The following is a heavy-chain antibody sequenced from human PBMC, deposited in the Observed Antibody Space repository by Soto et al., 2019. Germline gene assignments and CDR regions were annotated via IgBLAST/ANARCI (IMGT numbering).Heavy chain of an antibody. CDR2: ISAYNGNT. D-gene: IGHD2-2*01. Sequence: QVQLVQSGAEVKKPGASVKVSCKASGYTFTSYGISWVRQAPGQGLEWMGWISAYNGNTNCAQKLQGRVTMTTDTSTSTAYMELRSLRSDDTAVYYCASPEYCSSTSCPLDYWGQGTLVTVSS. J-gene: IGHJ4*02. V-gene: IGHV1-18*01. CDR3: ASPEYCSSTSCPLDY. CDR1: GYTFTSYG.